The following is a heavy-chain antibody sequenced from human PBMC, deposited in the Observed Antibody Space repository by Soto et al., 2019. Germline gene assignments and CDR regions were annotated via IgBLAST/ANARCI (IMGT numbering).Heavy chain of an antibody. D-gene: IGHD3-22*01. CDR1: GYRFAGYW. Sequence: PRESLKISCKGSGYRFAGYWITWVRQKPGKGLEWMGRIDPSDSQTYYSPSFRGHLTISATKSITAVFLQWSSLRASDTAMYYCARQIYDSDTGPNFQYYFDSWGQGTPVTVSS. J-gene: IGHJ4*02. CDR2: IDPSDSQT. CDR3: ARQIYDSDTGPNFQYYFDS. V-gene: IGHV5-10-1*01.